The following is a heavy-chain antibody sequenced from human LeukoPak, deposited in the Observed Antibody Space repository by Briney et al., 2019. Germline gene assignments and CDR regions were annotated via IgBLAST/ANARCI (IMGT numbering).Heavy chain of an antibody. D-gene: IGHD6-19*01. CDR2: ISGDGGST. Sequence: PGGSLRVSCAASGFTFDDYVMHWVRQAPGQGLEWVSLISGDGGSTYYADTVKGRFTISRDNSKNSLYLQMNSLRTEDTALYYCAKDRSSGWYYDYWGQGTLVTVSS. J-gene: IGHJ4*02. CDR3: AKDRSSGWYYDY. CDR1: GFTFDDYV. V-gene: IGHV3-43*02.